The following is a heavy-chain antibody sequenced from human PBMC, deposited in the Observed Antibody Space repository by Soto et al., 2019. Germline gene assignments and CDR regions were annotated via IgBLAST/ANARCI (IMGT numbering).Heavy chain of an antibody. CDR2: ISAYNGNT. CDR3: ARVVDYGGKGWYYYYGMDV. D-gene: IGHD4-17*01. V-gene: IGHV1-18*04. Sequence: ASVKVSCKASGYTFTSYGISWVRQAPGQGLEWMGWISAYNGNTNYAQKLQGRVTMTTDTSTSTAYMELRSLRSEDTAVYYCARVVDYGGKGWYYYYGMDVWGQGTTVTVSS. CDR1: GYTFTSYG. J-gene: IGHJ6*02.